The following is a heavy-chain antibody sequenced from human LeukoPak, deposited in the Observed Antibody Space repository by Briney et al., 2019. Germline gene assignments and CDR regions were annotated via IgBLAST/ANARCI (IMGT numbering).Heavy chain of an antibody. J-gene: IGHJ4*02. Sequence: TGGSLRLSCAASGFTVSSNYMSWVRQAPGKGLEWLSVIYSGGGTYYADSVKGRFTISRDNSKNTVYLQMNRLRAEDTAVYYCARASFWFDYSGYYFDFWGQGTLVTVSS. V-gene: IGHV3-66*01. CDR3: ARASFWFDYSGYYFDF. CDR2: IYSGGGT. D-gene: IGHD2-15*01. CDR1: GFTVSSNY.